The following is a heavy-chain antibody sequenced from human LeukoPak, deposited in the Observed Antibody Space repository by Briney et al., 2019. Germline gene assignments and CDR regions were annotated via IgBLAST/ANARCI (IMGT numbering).Heavy chain of an antibody. CDR2: IIPIFGTA. CDR1: GGTFSSYA. J-gene: IGHJ4*02. CDR3: ARDGYCGGDCYIGY. D-gene: IGHD2-21*01. Sequence: SVKVSCKASGGTFSSYAISWVRQAPGQGLEWMGRIIPIFGTANYAQKFQGRVTITTDESTSTAYMELSSLRSEDTAVYYCARDGYCGGDCYIGYWGQGTLVTVSS. V-gene: IGHV1-69*05.